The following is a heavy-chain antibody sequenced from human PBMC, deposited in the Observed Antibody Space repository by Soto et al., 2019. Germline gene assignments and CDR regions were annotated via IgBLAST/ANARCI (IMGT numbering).Heavy chain of an antibody. J-gene: IGHJ3*01. D-gene: IGHD2-2*02. CDR3: TKVYRWAIRALDL. CDR2: ISPSGGNT. V-gene: IGHV3-23*01. Sequence: GGSLRLSCAGSGFIFRNYVMSWVRQAPGKGLEWVSAISPSGGNTSYADFVKGRFTISRDNSKNTLSPQMNGLRAEDSALYYCTKVYRWAIRALDLWGQGTMVTVSS. CDR1: GFIFRNYV.